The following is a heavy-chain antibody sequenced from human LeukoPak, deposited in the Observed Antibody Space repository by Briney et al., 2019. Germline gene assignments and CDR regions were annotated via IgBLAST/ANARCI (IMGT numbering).Heavy chain of an antibody. D-gene: IGHD3-22*01. V-gene: IGHV3-23*01. CDR1: GSTFSSYA. Sequence: GGSLRLSCAASGSTFSSYAMSWVRQAPGKGLEWVSAISGSAGSTYYAESVKGRFTISRDNSKNTLYLQMNSLRAEDTAVYYCAKDPYYDSSGYSDYWGQGTLVTVSS. J-gene: IGHJ4*02. CDR2: ISGSAGST. CDR3: AKDPYYDSSGYSDY.